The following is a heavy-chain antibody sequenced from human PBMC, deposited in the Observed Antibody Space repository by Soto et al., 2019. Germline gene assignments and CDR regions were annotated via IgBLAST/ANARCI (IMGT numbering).Heavy chain of an antibody. CDR1: GYTFTSYG. V-gene: IGHV1-18*03. CDR3: ARDRRASSGYLVY. D-gene: IGHD3-22*01. J-gene: IGHJ4*02. Sequence: ASVKVSCKASGYTFTSYGISWVRQAPGQGLEWMGWINAGNGNTKYSQKFQGRVTITRDTSASTAYMELSSLRSEDMAVYYCARDRRASSGYLVYWGQGTLVTVSS. CDR2: INAGNGNT.